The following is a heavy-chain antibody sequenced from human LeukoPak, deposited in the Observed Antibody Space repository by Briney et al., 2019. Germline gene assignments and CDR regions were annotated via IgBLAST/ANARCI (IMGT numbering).Heavy chain of an antibody. D-gene: IGHD3-3*01. CDR1: GGTFSTYV. CDR2: ITPLFGTP. V-gene: IGHV1-69*06. J-gene: IGHJ4*02. CDR3: AREDYSYDFI. Sequence: SVKVSCKASGGTFSTYVISWVRQAPGQGLEWMGGITPLFGTPNYAQKFQGRPTLTADKSTATAYMELNSLRSEDTAIYYCAREDYSYDFIWGQGTLITVSS.